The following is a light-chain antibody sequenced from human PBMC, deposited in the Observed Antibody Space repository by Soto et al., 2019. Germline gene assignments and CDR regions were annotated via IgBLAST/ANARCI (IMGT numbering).Light chain of an antibody. CDR2: GAS. CDR1: QSVSSN. Sequence: EIVMTQSPATLSVSPGERATLSCRASQSVSSNLAWYQQKPGQAPRLFIYGASTRATAIPPRFSGSGSGTEFTLTISSLQSEDFAVYYCQQYDNWPITFGQGTRLDIK. J-gene: IGKJ5*01. V-gene: IGKV3-15*01. CDR3: QQYDNWPIT.